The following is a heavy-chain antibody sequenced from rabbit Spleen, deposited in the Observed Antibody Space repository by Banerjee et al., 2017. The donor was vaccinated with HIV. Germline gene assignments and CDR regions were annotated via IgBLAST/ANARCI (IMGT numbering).Heavy chain of an antibody. J-gene: IGHJ4*01. CDR2: IYTGSSGST. CDR1: GFSFSNSYW. D-gene: IGHD6-1*01. Sequence: QEQLVEYGGDLVKPEGSLTLTCTASGFSFSNSYWICWVRQAPGKGVEWIACIYTGSSGSTYYASWAKGRFTISKTSSTTVTLQMTSLTAADTATYFCARGHTYGYTGVPGGTMPFNLWGPGTLVTVS. V-gene: IGHV1S45*01. CDR3: ARGHTYGYTGVPGGTMPFNL.